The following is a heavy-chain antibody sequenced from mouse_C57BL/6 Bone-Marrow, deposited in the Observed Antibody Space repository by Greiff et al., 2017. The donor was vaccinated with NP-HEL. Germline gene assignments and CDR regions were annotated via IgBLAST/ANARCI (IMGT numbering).Heavy chain of an antibody. Sequence: EVQLVESGPGLVKPSQSLSLTCSVTGYSITSGYYWNWIRQFPGNKLEWMGYISYDGSNNYNPSLKNRISITRDTSKNQFFLKLNSVTTEDTATYYCARDFYARFDYWGQGTTLTVSS. CDR2: ISYDGSN. CDR1: GYSITSGYY. J-gene: IGHJ2*01. V-gene: IGHV3-6*01. D-gene: IGHD2-3*01. CDR3: ARDFYARFDY.